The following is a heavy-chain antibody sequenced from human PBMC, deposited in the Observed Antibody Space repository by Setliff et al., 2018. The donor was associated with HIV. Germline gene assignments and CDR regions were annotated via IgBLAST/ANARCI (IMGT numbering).Heavy chain of an antibody. Sequence: SETLSLTCSVSGGSISSATYYWNWIRQPAGKALEWIGRINTSGTTLYSPSLKSRVTISLEKSNNQFSLKLSSVTAADTAVYYCARPRRVRSRAWYWFDIWGQGTLVTVSS. CDR1: GGSISSATYY. J-gene: IGHJ5*02. D-gene: IGHD6-19*01. CDR3: ARPRRVRSRAWYWFDI. V-gene: IGHV4-61*02. CDR2: INTSGTT.